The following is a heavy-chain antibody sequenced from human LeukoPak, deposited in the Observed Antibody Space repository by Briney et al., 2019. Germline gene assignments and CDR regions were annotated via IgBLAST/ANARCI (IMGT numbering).Heavy chain of an antibody. V-gene: IGHV4-59*08. CDR2: IYYSGST. J-gene: IGHJ5*02. Sequence: SETLSLTCTVSGGSISSYYWSWIRQPPGKGLEWIGYIYYSGSTNYNPSLKSRVTISVDTSKNQFSLKLSSVTAADTAVYYCARSDYYDSKNWFDPWGQGTLVTVSS. D-gene: IGHD3-22*01. CDR1: GGSISSYY. CDR3: ARSDYYDSKNWFDP.